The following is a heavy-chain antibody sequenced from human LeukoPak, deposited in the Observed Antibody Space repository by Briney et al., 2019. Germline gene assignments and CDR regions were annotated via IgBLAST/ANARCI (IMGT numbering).Heavy chain of an antibody. D-gene: IGHD2-15*01. V-gene: IGHV1-18*01. CDR3: ARRVVVAATNDY. CDR1: GYTFSSYG. CDR2: ISAYNGNT. J-gene: IGHJ4*02. Sequence: VASVKVSCEASGYTFSSYGITWVRQAPGQGLEWMGWISAYNGNTNYAQKLQGRVTMTTDTSTSTAYMELRSLRSDDTAVYYCARRVVVAATNDYWGQGTLVTVSS.